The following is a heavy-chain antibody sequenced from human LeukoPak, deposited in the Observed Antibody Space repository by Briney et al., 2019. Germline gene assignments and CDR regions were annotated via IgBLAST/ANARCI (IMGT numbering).Heavy chain of an antibody. J-gene: IGHJ4*02. Sequence: ASVKVSCKASGYTFTGYYMHWVRQAPGQGLEWMGWINPNSGGTNYAQKFQGRVTMTRDTSISTAYMELSRLRSDDTAVYYCARDPHYYYDSGDYWGQGTLVTVSS. D-gene: IGHD3-22*01. CDR3: ARDPHYYYDSGDY. CDR2: INPNSGGT. V-gene: IGHV1-2*02. CDR1: GYTFTGYY.